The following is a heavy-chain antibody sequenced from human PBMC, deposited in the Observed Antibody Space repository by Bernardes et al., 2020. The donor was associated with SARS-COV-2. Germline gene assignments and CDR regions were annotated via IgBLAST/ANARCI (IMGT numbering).Heavy chain of an antibody. V-gene: IGHV4-4*02. J-gene: IGHJ6*02. Sequence: TLSLTCSVSGDSISSDKWWSWVRQYPGKGLEWIGEIHHSGSFNYNPSLKSRVSIFMDESKNQFALRLRSMSAADSAVYYCARGSFYYGSGNPWGQGTSVTVSS. CDR1: GDSISSDKW. CDR3: ARGSFYYGSGNP. CDR2: IHHSGSF. D-gene: IGHD3-10*01.